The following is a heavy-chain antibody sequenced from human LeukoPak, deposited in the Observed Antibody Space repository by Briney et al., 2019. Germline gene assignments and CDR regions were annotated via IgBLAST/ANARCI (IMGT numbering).Heavy chain of an antibody. J-gene: IGHJ4*02. V-gene: IGHV4-34*01. CDR2: INHSGST. Sequence: PSETLSLTCAVYGGSFSGYYWSWIRQPPGKGLEWIGEINHSGSTNYNPSLKSRVTIPVDTSKNQFSLKLSSVTAADTAVYYCARRHAIFGVVIPAYYFDYWGQGTLVTVSS. CDR3: ARRHAIFGVVIPAYYFDY. CDR1: GGSFSGYY. D-gene: IGHD3-3*01.